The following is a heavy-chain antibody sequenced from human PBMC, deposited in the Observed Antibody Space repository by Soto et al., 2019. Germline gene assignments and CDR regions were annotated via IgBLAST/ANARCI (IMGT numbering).Heavy chain of an antibody. Sequence: SVKVSCKASGFTFTSSAVQWVRQARGQRLEWIGWIVVGSGNTNYAQKFQERVTITRDMSTSTAYMELSSLRSEDTAVYYCAAEGQLVAAWGAFDVWGQGTMVTVSS. CDR3: AAEGQLVAAWGAFDV. D-gene: IGHD2-15*01. J-gene: IGHJ3*01. V-gene: IGHV1-58*01. CDR2: IVVGSGNT. CDR1: GFTFTSSA.